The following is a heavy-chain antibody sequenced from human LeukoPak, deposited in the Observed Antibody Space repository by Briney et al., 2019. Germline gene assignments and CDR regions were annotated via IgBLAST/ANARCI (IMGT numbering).Heavy chain of an antibody. Sequence: GASVKVSCEASGYTFTSYDINWVRQATGQGLEWMGWMNPNSGNTGYAQKFQGRVTMTRNTSISTAYMELSSLRSEDTAVYYCARAGYCSSTSCYRGHYYYYYYMDVWGKGTTVTVSS. J-gene: IGHJ6*03. D-gene: IGHD2-2*03. CDR2: MNPNSGNT. V-gene: IGHV1-8*01. CDR1: GYTFTSYD. CDR3: ARAGYCSSTSCYRGHYYYYYYMDV.